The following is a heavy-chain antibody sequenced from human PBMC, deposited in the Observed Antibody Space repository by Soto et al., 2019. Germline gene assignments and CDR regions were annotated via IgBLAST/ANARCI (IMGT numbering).Heavy chain of an antibody. Sequence: GASVKVSWKASGYTFTSYNVNWVRQATGQGLEWMGWMNPNSGNAGYAQNFQGRVTLTRNTSIGTAYMEMSSLRSDDTAVYYCARGDLGELSLPHWFDPWGQGTLVTVSS. V-gene: IGHV1-8*01. D-gene: IGHD3-16*02. CDR3: ARGDLGELSLPHWFDP. CDR1: GYTFTSYN. CDR2: MNPNSGNA. J-gene: IGHJ5*02.